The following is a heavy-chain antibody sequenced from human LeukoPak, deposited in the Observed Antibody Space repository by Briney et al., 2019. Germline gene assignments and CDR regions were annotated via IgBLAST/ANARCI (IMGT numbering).Heavy chain of an antibody. CDR2: IYYSGST. CDR3: ARDHIVVVPAATIKYYYYYGMDV. V-gene: IGHV4-31*03. J-gene: IGHJ6*02. D-gene: IGHD2-2*01. CDR1: GGSISSGGYY. Sequence: KTSETLSLTCIVSGGSISSGGYYWSWIRQHPGKGLEWIGYIYYSGSTYYNPSLKSRVTISVDTSKNQFSLKLSSVTAADTAVYYCARDHIVVVPAATIKYYYYYGMDVWGQGTTVTVSS.